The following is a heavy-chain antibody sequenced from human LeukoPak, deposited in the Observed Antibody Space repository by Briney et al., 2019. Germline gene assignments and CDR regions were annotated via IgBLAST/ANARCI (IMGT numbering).Heavy chain of an antibody. CDR3: ARDRSVTTPQGY. CDR2: ISAYNGNT. J-gene: IGHJ4*02. D-gene: IGHD4-17*01. Sequence: EASVKVSCKASGYTFTSYDINWVRQATGQGLEWMGWISAYNGNTNYAQKLQGRVTMTSDTSTSTAYMELRSLRSDDTAVYYCARDRSVTTPQGYWGQGTLVTVSS. CDR1: GYTFTSYD. V-gene: IGHV1-18*01.